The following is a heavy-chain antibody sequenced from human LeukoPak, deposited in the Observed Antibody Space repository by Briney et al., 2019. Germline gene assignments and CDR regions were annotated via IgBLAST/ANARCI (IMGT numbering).Heavy chain of an antibody. CDR1: GYTFTGYG. V-gene: IGHV1-18*01. CDR3: ARKDYGSGSYYYFDY. D-gene: IGHD3-10*01. J-gene: IGHJ4*02. CDR2: ISAYNGNT. Sequence: GASVKVSCKASGYTFTGYGISWVRQAPGQGREWMGWISAYNGNTNYAQKLQGRVTMTTDTSTSTAYMELRSLRSDDTAVYYCARKDYGSGSYYYFDYWGQGTLVTVSS.